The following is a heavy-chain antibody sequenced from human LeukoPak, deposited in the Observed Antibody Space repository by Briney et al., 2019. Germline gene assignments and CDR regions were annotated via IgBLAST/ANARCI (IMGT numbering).Heavy chain of an antibody. D-gene: IGHD3-22*01. CDR3: ARVTSGGYLDS. Sequence: SQTLSLTCTVSGGSISSGSYYWSCIRQPAGKGLEWIGRIYTSGSTNYNPSLKSRVSISVDTSKNQFSLKLNSVTAADTAGYYCARVTSGGYLDSWGQGTLVTVSS. J-gene: IGHJ4*02. V-gene: IGHV4-61*02. CDR2: IYTSGST. CDR1: GGSISSGSYY.